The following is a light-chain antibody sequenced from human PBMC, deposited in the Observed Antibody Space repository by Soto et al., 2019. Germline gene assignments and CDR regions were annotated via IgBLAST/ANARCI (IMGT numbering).Light chain of an antibody. V-gene: IGKV1-5*03. CDR3: LQNHNYPRT. J-gene: IGKJ1*01. Sequence: DIQVTQSPSTLSASVGDRVTITCRASQSISSWLAWYQQKPGKAPKLLIYKASSLESGVPSRFSGSGSGTEFTLTISSLQPEDSATYYCLQNHNYPRTFGQGTKWIS. CDR2: KAS. CDR1: QSISSW.